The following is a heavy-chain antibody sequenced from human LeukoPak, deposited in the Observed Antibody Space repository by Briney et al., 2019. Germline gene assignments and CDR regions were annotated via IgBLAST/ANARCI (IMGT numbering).Heavy chain of an antibody. CDR1: GFTFDDYV. CDR2: ISKNSGSV. D-gene: IGHD3-22*01. Sequence: GGSLRLSCAVSGFTFDDYVMHWVRQAPGKGLEWVSGISKNSGSVGYADSVKGRFTISRDNAKNSLYLQMNSLRDEDTAFYYCVKGFGRWLPLDKWFDPWGQGTLVTVSS. J-gene: IGHJ5*02. V-gene: IGHV3-9*01. CDR3: VKGFGRWLPLDKWFDP.